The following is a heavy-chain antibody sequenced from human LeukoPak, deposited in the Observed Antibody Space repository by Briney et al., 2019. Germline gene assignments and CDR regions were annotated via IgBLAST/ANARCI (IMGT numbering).Heavy chain of an antibody. Sequence: PSETLSLTCTVSGGSISLSSYYWGWIRQPPGKGLEWIGSIYYSGSTYYNPSLKSRVTISVDTSKNQFSLKLSSVTAADTAVYYCARLLRLDNWFDPWGQGTLVTVSS. J-gene: IGHJ5*02. CDR1: GGSISLSSYY. V-gene: IGHV4-39*01. CDR2: IYYSGST. CDR3: ARLLRLDNWFDP. D-gene: IGHD4-17*01.